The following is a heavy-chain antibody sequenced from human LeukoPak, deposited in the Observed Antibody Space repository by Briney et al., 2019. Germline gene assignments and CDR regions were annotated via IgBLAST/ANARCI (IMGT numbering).Heavy chain of an antibody. J-gene: IGHJ4*02. V-gene: IGHV3-33*06. CDR2: IWYDGSNK. CDR1: GFTFSSYG. Sequence: PGGSLRLSCAASGFTFSSYGMHWVRQPPGKGLEWVAVIWYDGSNKYYADSVKGRFTISRDNSKNTLYLQMNSLRAEDTAVYYCAKDPYGDYLLDYWGQGTLVTVSS. D-gene: IGHD4-17*01. CDR3: AKDPYGDYLLDY.